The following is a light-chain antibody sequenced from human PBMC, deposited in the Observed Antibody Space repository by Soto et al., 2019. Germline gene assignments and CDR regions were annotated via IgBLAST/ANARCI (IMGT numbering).Light chain of an antibody. V-gene: IGKV3-15*01. CDR3: QQYTDRPRT. J-gene: IGKJ1*01. CDR2: GAT. Sequence: EIVMTQSPSTLSVSPGERATLTCRASQGVYRNLAWYQQRPGQAPRLLIYGATTRATGIPARFSGSGSGTEFTLTISSLQSEDFAVYYCQQYTDRPRTFGQGTKVDIK. CDR1: QGVYRN.